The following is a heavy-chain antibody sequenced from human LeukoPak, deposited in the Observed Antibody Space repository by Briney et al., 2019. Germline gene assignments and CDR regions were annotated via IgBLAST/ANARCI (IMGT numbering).Heavy chain of an antibody. CDR1: SGSLPAFY. V-gene: IGHV4-4*07. D-gene: IGHD1-26*01. Sequence: PSETLSLTCTVSSGSLPAFYWSWIRQPAGEGLEWIGRIHGTGSSNYNPSLKSRVTMSVDTSKNQFSLKLNSMTAADTAVYYCARDRSGSFYDYWGQGTLVTVSS. CDR2: IHGTGSS. J-gene: IGHJ4*02. CDR3: ARDRSGSFYDY.